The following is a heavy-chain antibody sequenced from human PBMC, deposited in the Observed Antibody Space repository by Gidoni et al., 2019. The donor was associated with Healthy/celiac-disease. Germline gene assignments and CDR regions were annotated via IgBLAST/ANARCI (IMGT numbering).Heavy chain of an antibody. Sequence: QVQLQESGPGLVKPSETRSLTCTVAGYSISSGYYWGWIRQPPGKGLEWIGSIYHSGSTYYNPSLKSRVTISVDTSKNQSSLKLSSVTAADTAVYYCARDAGIAVAGWFDPWGQGTLVTVSS. D-gene: IGHD6-19*01. J-gene: IGHJ5*02. CDR2: IYHSGST. V-gene: IGHV4-38-2*02. CDR3: ARDAGIAVAGWFDP. CDR1: GYSISSGYY.